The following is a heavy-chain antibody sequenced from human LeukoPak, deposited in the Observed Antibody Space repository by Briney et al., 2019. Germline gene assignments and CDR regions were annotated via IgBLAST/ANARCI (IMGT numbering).Heavy chain of an antibody. J-gene: IGHJ6*04. CDR3: ARDLGYSSYPPRLAV. CDR2: MSYAGSTM. Sequence: GRSLRLSCAASGFSFSSYALHWVRQAPGKGLGWVALMSYAGSTMYYAESVRGRFTISGDNSKETLYLQMNSLMPEDTAVYYCARDLGYSSYPPRLAVWGKGTTVIVSS. D-gene: IGHD3-22*01. CDR1: GFSFSSYA. V-gene: IGHV3-30*04.